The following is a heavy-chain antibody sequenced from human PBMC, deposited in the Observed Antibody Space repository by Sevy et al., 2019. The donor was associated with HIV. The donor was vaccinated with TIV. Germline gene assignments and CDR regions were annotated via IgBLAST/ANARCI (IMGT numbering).Heavy chain of an antibody. D-gene: IGHD3-16*01. CDR1: VFIFRTYA. V-gene: IGHV3-23*01. CDR2: ISAGGGSV. CDR3: AREEITGFDY. J-gene: IGHJ4*02. Sequence: GGSLRLSCAASVFIFRTYAMTWVRQAPGKGLEWVSTISAGGGSVYYADSVKGRFTISRDNSNNRLYLQMNTLRAEDTAVYSCAREEITGFDYWGRGTLVTVSS.